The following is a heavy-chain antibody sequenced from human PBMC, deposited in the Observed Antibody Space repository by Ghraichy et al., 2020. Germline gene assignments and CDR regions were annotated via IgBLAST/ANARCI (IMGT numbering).Heavy chain of an antibody. CDR1: GYTFTGYY. CDR2: INPNSGGT. V-gene: IGHV1-2*02. D-gene: IGHD1-26*01. CDR3: ARERDYSGSYYG. Sequence: ASVKVSCKASGYTFTGYYMHWVRQAPGQGLEWMGWINPNSGGTNHAQKFQGRVTMTRDTSISTAYMELSRLRSDDTAVYYCARERDYSGSYYGWGQGTLVTVSS. J-gene: IGHJ4*02.